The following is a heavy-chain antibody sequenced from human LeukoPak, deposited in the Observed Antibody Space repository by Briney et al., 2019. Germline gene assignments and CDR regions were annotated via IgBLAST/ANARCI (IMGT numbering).Heavy chain of an antibody. CDR1: GFTFSSYW. J-gene: IGHJ4*02. V-gene: IGHV3-74*03. CDR3: VRDGVSTIPLAY. D-gene: IGHD2-21*01. CDR2: IDSDGRRT. Sequence: GGSLRLSCAASGFTFSSYWMHWVRQAPGKGLVWVSRIDSDGRRTTYADSVKGRFTISRDNAKNTLYLKMNSLRAEDTAVYYCVRDGVSTIPLAYWGQGSLVTVSS.